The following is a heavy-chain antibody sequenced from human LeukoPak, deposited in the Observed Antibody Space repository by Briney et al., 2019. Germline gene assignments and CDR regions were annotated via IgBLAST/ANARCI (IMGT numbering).Heavy chain of an antibody. CDR2: ISGSGGNI. D-gene: IGHD3-3*01. J-gene: IGHJ3*02. V-gene: IGHV3-23*01. CDR3: AKTDRTGALGRFRMRSDAFDI. CDR1: GFTFSSYS. Sequence: PGGSLRLSCAASGFTFSSYSMNWVRQAPGKGLEWVSGISGSGGNIHYVDSVKGRFTISRDNSKNMLYLQMNSLRAEDTAVYYCAKTDRTGALGRFRMRSDAFDIWGQGTMVTVSS.